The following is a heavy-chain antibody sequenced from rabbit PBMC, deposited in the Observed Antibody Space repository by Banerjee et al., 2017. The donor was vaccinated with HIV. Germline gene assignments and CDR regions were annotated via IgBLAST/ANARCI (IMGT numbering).Heavy chain of an antibody. CDR2: IATGSDIT. CDR1: GFSFSSSYW. Sequence: QEQLEESGGDLVKPEGSLTLTCTASGFSFSSSYWICWVRQAPGKGLEWIGCIATGSDITYYASWAKGRFTISKTSSTTVTLQMTSLTAADTATYFCARGGIGAGYANLWGQGTLVTVS. J-gene: IGHJ4*01. CDR3: ARGGIGAGYANL. V-gene: IGHV1S45*01. D-gene: IGHD6-1*01.